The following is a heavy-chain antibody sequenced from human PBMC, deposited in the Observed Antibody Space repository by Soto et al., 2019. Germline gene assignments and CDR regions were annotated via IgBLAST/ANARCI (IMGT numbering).Heavy chain of an antibody. Sequence: QITLKESGPTLVKPTQTLTLTCTFSGFSLSTSGVGVGWIRQPPGKALECLALIYRDGDKRYSPSLESRLSITKDTSKNQVVLTMTNMDPVDTATYYCAHIPSYYQYDWFDPWGQGTLVTVSS. CDR2: IYRDGDK. CDR1: GFSLSTSGVG. CDR3: AHIPSYYQYDWFDP. V-gene: IGHV2-5*02. D-gene: IGHD3-10*01. J-gene: IGHJ5*02.